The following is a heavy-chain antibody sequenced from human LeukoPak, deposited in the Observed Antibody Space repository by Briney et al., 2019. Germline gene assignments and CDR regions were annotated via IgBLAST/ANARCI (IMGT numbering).Heavy chain of an antibody. CDR1: GYTLTSYG. Sequence: ASVKVSCKASGYTLTSYGISWVRQAPGQGLEWMGWISAYNGNTNYAQKLQGRVTMTTDTSTSTAYMELRSLRSDDTAVYYCARDLVMVGATRLVLGYWGQGTLVTVSS. D-gene: IGHD1-26*01. CDR3: ARDLVMVGATRLVLGY. CDR2: ISAYNGNT. V-gene: IGHV1-18*01. J-gene: IGHJ4*02.